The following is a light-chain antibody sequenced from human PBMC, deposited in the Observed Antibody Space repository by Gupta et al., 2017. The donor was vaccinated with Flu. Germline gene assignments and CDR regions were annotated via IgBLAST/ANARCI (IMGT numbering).Light chain of an antibody. Sequence: SYVLAQPPSVSVAPGHTARITCGGDKIERISVYWYQQKSGQVPVLVLYDDSDRPSGIPDRFSGSNAGNTATLTISRVEAGDEADYYCQVWDGGSDHAVFGGGTKLTVL. J-gene: IGLJ2*01. CDR3: QVWDGGSDHAV. CDR1: KIERIS. CDR2: DDS. V-gene: IGLV3-21*02.